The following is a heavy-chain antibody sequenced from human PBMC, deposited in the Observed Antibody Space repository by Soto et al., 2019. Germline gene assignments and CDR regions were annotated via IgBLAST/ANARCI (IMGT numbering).Heavy chain of an antibody. J-gene: IGHJ6*02. CDR2: IIPIFGTA. V-gene: IGHV1-69*12. D-gene: IGHD6-6*01. Sequence: QVQLVQSGAEVKKPGSSVKVPCKASGGTFSSYAISWVRQAPGQGLEWMGGIIPIFGTANYAQKFQGRVTITADESTRTADTGLSSLRSEDTAVYYCATWPVVRCYYYYGMDVWGQGTTVTVSS. CDR1: GGTFSSYA. CDR3: ATWPVVRCYYYYGMDV.